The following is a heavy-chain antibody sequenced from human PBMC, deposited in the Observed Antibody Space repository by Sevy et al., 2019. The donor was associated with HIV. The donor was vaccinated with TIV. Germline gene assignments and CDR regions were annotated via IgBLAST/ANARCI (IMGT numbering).Heavy chain of an antibody. J-gene: IGHJ5*02. V-gene: IGHV3-23*01. CDR2: ISGGGGST. Sequence: GGSLRLSCVASGFTFSSYGMSWVRQAPGEGLECVSDISGGGGSTYYAHSVRGRFTISRDNSKNTLYLQMNSLRADDTAVYYCAKETIRGTYNWFDPWGQGTLVTVSS. CDR3: AKETIRGTYNWFDP. D-gene: IGHD3-10*01. CDR1: GFTFSSYG.